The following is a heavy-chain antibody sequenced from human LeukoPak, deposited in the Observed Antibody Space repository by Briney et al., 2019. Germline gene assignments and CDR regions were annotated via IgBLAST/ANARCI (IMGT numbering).Heavy chain of an antibody. CDR3: ARVRAYSGYVIDY. CDR2: INPNSGGT. J-gene: IGHJ4*02. Sequence: ASVKVSCKASGYTFTGYYMHWVRQAPGQGLEWMGWINPNSGGTNYAQKFQGRVTMTRDTSTSTAYMELSRLRSDDTAVYYCARVRAYSGYVIDYWGRGTLVTVSS. D-gene: IGHD5-12*01. CDR1: GYTFTGYY. V-gene: IGHV1-2*02.